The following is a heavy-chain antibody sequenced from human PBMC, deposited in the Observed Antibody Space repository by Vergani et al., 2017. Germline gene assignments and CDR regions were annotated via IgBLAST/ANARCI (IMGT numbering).Heavy chain of an antibody. J-gene: IGHJ4*02. CDR3: VKEASVLTVGNYFDS. V-gene: IGHV3-64D*06. Sequence: VQLVESGGGVVQPGRSLRLSCAASGFTFSSYAIHWVRQAPGKGLEYVSAISSNGGSTYYADSVKGRFTISRDNSKNTLYLQMSSLRAEDTAVYYCVKEASVLTVGNYFDSWGQGTLVTVSS. D-gene: IGHD1-14*01. CDR2: ISSNGGST. CDR1: GFTFSSYA.